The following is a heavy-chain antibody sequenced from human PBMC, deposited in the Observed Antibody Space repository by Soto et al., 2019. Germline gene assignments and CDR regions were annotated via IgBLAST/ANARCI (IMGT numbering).Heavy chain of an antibody. J-gene: IGHJ4*02. D-gene: IGHD3-22*01. CDR3: AKSAPSSSSGYQYYFDY. Sequence: GASVKVSCKASGYTFTSYYMHRVRQAPGQGLEWMGIINPSGGSTSYAQKFQGRVTMTRDTSTSTVYMELNSLKVEDTAVYYCAKSAPSSSSGYQYYFDYWGQGTLVTVSS. CDR2: INPSGGST. CDR1: GYTFTSYY. V-gene: IGHV1-46*01.